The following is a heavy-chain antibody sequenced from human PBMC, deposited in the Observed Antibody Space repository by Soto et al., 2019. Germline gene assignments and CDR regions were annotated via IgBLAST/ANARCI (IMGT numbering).Heavy chain of an antibody. J-gene: IGHJ4*02. CDR1: GFTVSNNY. Sequence: EVQLVESGGGLIQPGGSLRLSCAVSGFTVSNNYMSWVRQAPGKGLEGVSVIYSGGYTAYGDSVKGRFTISRDNSKKPLYLQINRRSPDGPPVYSWATHPGGGGYWGQGTLVTVSS. CDR2: IYSGGYT. CDR3: ATHPGGGGY. V-gene: IGHV3-53*01. D-gene: IGHD3-10*01.